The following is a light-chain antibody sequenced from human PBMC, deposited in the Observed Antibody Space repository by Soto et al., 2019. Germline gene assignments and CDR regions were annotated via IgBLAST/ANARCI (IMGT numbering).Light chain of an antibody. CDR1: QSVSSSY. V-gene: IGKV3-20*01. CDR2: GAS. Sequence: ELVSTQSPGTLSLSPGERATISGRASQSVSSSYLAWYQQKPCQAPRLLIYGASSRATGIPDRFSGSGSGTDFTLTISRLEPEDFAVYYGQQYGSSPTITFGQGTRLEIK. CDR3: QQYGSSPTIT. J-gene: IGKJ5*01.